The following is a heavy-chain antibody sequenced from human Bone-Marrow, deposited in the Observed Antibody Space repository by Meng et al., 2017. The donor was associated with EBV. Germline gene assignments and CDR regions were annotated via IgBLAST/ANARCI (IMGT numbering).Heavy chain of an antibody. CDR1: GFTFSSYS. J-gene: IGHJ4*02. Sequence: EVQLVESGGGLVKPGGSRRLSCAASGFTFSSYSMNWVRQAPGKGLEWVSSISSSSSYIYYADSVKGRFTISRDNAKNSLYLQMNSLRAEDTAVYYCARVKYDILTGYYVWGQGTLVTVSS. V-gene: IGHV3-21*01. CDR3: ARVKYDILTGYYV. D-gene: IGHD3-9*01. CDR2: ISSSSSYI.